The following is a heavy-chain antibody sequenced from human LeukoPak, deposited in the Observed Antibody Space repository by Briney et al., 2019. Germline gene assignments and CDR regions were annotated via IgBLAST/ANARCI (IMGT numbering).Heavy chain of an antibody. J-gene: IGHJ4*02. Sequence: SETPSLTCTVSGGSISSGGYYWSWIRQHPGKGLEWIGYIYYSGSTYYNPSLKSRVTISVDTSKNQFSLKLSSVTAADTAVYYCARDRMGYSYDNWGQGTLVTVSS. CDR3: ARDRMGYSYDN. CDR2: IYYSGST. D-gene: IGHD5-18*01. V-gene: IGHV4-31*03. CDR1: GGSISSGGYY.